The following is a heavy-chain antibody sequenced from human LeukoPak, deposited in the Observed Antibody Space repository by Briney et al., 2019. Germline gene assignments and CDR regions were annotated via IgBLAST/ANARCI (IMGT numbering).Heavy chain of an antibody. CDR2: INHSGST. CDR3: ASQRSGWYRGAFDY. D-gene: IGHD6-19*01. CDR1: GGSFSGYY. V-gene: IGHV4-34*01. Sequence: SETLSLTRAVYGGSFSGYYWSWIRQPPGKGLEWIGEINHSGSTNYNPSLKSRVTISVDTSKNQFSLKLSSVTAADTAVYYCASQRSGWYRGAFDYWGQGTLVTVSS. J-gene: IGHJ4*02.